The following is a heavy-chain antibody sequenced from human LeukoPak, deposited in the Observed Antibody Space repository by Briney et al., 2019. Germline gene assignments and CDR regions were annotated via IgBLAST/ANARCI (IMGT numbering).Heavy chain of an antibody. Sequence: PGGSLRLSCAASGFTFSSYWMSWVRQAPGKGLEWVANIKQDGSEKYYVDSVKGRFTISRDNAKNSLYLQTNSLRAEDTAVYYCARDLLYCSSTSCYMDYWGQGTLVTVSS. CDR3: ARDLLYCSSTSCYMDY. J-gene: IGHJ4*02. CDR2: IKQDGSEK. CDR1: GFTFSSYW. D-gene: IGHD2-2*02. V-gene: IGHV3-7*01.